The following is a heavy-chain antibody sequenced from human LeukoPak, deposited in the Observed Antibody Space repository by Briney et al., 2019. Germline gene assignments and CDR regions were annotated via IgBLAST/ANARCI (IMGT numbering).Heavy chain of an antibody. Sequence: PGRSLRLSCAASGFTFSTFGMHWVRQAPGKGLEWVAVIWSDGSNQYYADSVKGRFTISRDNAKNSLYLQMNSLRAEDTAVYYCAREPSLDYWGQGTLVTVSS. CDR2: IWSDGSNQ. CDR3: AREPSLDY. J-gene: IGHJ4*02. CDR1: GFTFSTFG. V-gene: IGHV3-33*01.